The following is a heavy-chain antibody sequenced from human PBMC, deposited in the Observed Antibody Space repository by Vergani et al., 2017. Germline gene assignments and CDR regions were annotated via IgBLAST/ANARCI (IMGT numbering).Heavy chain of an antibody. CDR2: IYSGGST. J-gene: IGHJ6*02. V-gene: IGHV3-66*02. Sequence: EVQLVESGGGLVQPGGSLRLSCAAAGFTVSRNYMSWVRQAPGKGLEWVSVIYSGGSTYYADSVKGRFTISRDNSKNTLYLQMNSLRAEDTAVYYCARDHMTLYYYYGMDVWGQGTTVTVSS. D-gene: IGHD2-21*01. CDR1: GFTVSRNY. CDR3: ARDHMTLYYYYGMDV.